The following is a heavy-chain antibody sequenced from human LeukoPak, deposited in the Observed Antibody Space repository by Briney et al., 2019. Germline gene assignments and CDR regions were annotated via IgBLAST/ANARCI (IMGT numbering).Heavy chain of an antibody. V-gene: IGHV1-18*01. CDR3: ARVRGYYDSSGPRDY. CDR1: GYTFTSYG. Sequence: GASVKVSCKASGYTFTSYGISWVRQAPGQGLEWMGWISAYNGNTNYAQKLQGRVTMTTDTSTSTAYMELRSLRSDDTAVYYCARVRGYYDSSGPRDYWSQGTLVAVSS. D-gene: IGHD3-22*01. J-gene: IGHJ4*02. CDR2: ISAYNGNT.